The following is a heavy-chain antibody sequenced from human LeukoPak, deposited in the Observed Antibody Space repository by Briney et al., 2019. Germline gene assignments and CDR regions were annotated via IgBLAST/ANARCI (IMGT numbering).Heavy chain of an antibody. CDR1: GCSISSYY. CDR3: ASGGYYGSGSDFRFDP. J-gene: IGHJ5*02. CDR2: IHYTGST. Sequence: ASETLSLTCTGSGCSISSYYWSWIRQAPGKGLECIGYIHYTGSTNYNPSLKSRVTISVETSNNQFSLKLSSMTAAATADYYCASGGYYGSGSDFRFDPWGQGTLVTVSS. D-gene: IGHD3-10*01. V-gene: IGHV4-59*08.